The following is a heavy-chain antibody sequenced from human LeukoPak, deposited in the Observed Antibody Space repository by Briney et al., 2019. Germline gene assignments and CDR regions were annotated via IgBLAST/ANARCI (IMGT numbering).Heavy chain of an antibody. J-gene: IGHJ4*02. Sequence: ASVKVSCKASGYTFTSNYIHWVRQAPGQGLEWMGMIYPRNGSTSYAQKFQGRVTVTRDTSTSTVHMELSGLRSEDTAVYYCARDQEGFDYWGQGTLVTVSS. CDR1: GYTFTSNY. CDR2: IYPRNGST. CDR3: ARDQEGFDY. V-gene: IGHV1-46*01.